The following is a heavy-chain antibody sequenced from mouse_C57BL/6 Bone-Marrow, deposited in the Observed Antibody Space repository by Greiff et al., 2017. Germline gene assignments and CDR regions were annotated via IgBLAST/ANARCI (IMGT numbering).Heavy chain of an antibody. D-gene: IGHD6-1*01. CDR1: GYTFTSYW. J-gene: IGHJ4*01. CDR2: IYPSDSET. Sequence: VQLQQPGAELVRPGSSVKLSCKASGYTFTSYWMDWVKQRPGQGLEWIGNIYPSDSETHYNQKFKDKATLTVDKSSSTAYMQLSSLTSEDSAVYYCARGQLGAMDYWGQGTSVTVSS. CDR3: ARGQLGAMDY. V-gene: IGHV1-61*01.